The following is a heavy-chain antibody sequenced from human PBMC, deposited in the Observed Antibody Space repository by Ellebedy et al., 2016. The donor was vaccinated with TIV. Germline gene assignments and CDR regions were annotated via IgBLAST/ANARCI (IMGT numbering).Heavy chain of an antibody. D-gene: IGHD3-10*01. V-gene: IGHV3-48*02. CDR3: ARGGGSGTYYSFDY. Sequence: PGGSLRLSCEASRFTFSTYSMNWVRQAPGKGLEWILYIGSRSGIFRYADSLKGRFTISRDNAKNSLYLQVDSLRDEDTAVYYCARGGGSGTYYSFDYWGRGTLVTVSS. CDR1: RFTFSTYS. J-gene: IGHJ4*02. CDR2: IGSRSGIF.